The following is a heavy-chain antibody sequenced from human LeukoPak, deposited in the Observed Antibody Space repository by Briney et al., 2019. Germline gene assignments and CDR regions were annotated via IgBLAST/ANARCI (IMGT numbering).Heavy chain of an antibody. CDR3: VRHGLGSSWFGFDY. CDR2: IYPGDSDP. J-gene: IGHJ4*02. Sequence: GESLKISCKGSGYTFTTYWIGWVRQTPGKGLEWMGTIYPGDSDPRYSPSFQGQVTISADKSISTAYLQWSSLKASDSAMYYCVRHGLGSSWFGFDYWGQGTLVTVSS. D-gene: IGHD6-13*01. V-gene: IGHV5-51*01. CDR1: GYTFTTYW.